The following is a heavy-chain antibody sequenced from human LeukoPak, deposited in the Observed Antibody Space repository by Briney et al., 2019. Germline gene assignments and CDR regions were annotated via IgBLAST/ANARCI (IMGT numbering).Heavy chain of an antibody. CDR2: FDPEDGET. CDR3: ARGYNWKIRRYRRTFDY. CDR1: GYTLTELS. D-gene: IGHD1-20*01. J-gene: IGHJ4*02. Sequence: ASVKVSCKVSGYTLTELSMHWVRPAPGKGLEWMGGFDPEDGETIYAQKFQGRVTMTEDTSTDTAYMELSSLRSEDTAVYYCARGYNWKIRRYRRTFDYWGQGTLVTVSS. V-gene: IGHV1-24*01.